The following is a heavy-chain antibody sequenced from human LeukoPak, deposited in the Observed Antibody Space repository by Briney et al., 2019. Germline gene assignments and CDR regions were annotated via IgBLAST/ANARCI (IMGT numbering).Heavy chain of an antibody. J-gene: IGHJ4*02. CDR1: GFTFSGSA. CDR3: AKSPYGAGDIFDF. CDR2: IRSKPHNYAT. Sequence: PGGSLRLSCAASGFTFSGSAMHWVRQASGKGMEWVGRIRSKPHNYATVYAASVEGRFTISRDNSKNTLYLQMNSLRAEDTAVYYCAKSPYGAGDIFDFWGQGTLVTVSS. D-gene: IGHD2-15*01. V-gene: IGHV3-73*01.